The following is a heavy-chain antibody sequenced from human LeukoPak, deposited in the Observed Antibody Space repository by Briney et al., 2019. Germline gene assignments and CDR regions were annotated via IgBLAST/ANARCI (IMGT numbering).Heavy chain of an antibody. CDR1: GFTFSTSW. V-gene: IGHV3-74*03. CDR3: AKGRYGYAFDD. CDR2: IDSDGSRI. Sequence: GGSQRLSCEGSGFTFSTSWMHWVRQAPGKGLVWVSRIDSDGSRITYADSVKGRFTISRDNAKNSLYLQMNSLGAEDTAVYYCAKGRYGYAFDDWGQGTLVTVSS. D-gene: IGHD5-18*01. J-gene: IGHJ4*02.